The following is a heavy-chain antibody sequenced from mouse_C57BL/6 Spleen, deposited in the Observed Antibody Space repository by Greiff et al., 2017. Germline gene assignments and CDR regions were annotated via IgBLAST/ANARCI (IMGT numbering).Heavy chain of an antibody. D-gene: IGHD1-1*01. CDR3: ASRFYYGSSPYYYAMDY. CDR1: GYSFTDYN. J-gene: IGHJ4*01. V-gene: IGHV1-39*01. CDR2: INPNYGTT. Sequence: EVQLQESGPELVKPGASVKISCKASGYSFTDYNMNWVKQSNGKSLEWIGVINPNYGTTSYNQKFKGKATLTVDQSSITAYMQLNSLTSEDSAVYYCASRFYYGSSPYYYAMDYWGQGTSVTVSS.